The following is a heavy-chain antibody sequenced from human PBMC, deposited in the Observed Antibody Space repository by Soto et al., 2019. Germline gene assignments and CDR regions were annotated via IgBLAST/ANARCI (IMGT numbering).Heavy chain of an antibody. Sequence: QVQLVQSRAEVKKPGSSVKVSCKASGGTFSSYAISWVRQAPGQGLEWMGGIIPIFGTANYAQKFQGRVTITADESTSTAYMELSSLRSEDTAVYYCASGVGYCISTSCYGHYYYYGMDVWGQGTTVTVSS. CDR1: GGTFSSYA. V-gene: IGHV1-69*12. CDR2: IIPIFGTA. J-gene: IGHJ6*02. D-gene: IGHD2-2*01. CDR3: ASGVGYCISTSCYGHYYYYGMDV.